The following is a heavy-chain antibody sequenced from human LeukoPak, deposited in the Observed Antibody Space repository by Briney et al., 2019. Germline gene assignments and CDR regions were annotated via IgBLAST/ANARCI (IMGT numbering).Heavy chain of an antibody. CDR3: ARGSIAAFDY. Sequence: PSETLSLTCAVYGGSFSGYYWSWIRQPPGKGLEWIGEINHSGCTNYNPSLKSRVTISVDTSKNQFSLKLSSVTAADTAVYYCARGSIAAFDYWGQGTLVTVSS. CDR1: GGSFSGYY. J-gene: IGHJ4*02. D-gene: IGHD6-13*01. CDR2: INHSGCT. V-gene: IGHV4-34*01.